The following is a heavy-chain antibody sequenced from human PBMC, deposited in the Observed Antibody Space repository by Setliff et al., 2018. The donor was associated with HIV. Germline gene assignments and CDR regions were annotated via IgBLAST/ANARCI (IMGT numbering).Heavy chain of an antibody. CDR2: INPDSGGI. D-gene: IGHD3-3*01. J-gene: IGHJ4*02. CDR1: GYTFTGYS. CDR3: ARGGPLRFLEWLLSFFDY. V-gene: IGHV1-2*02. Sequence: ASVKVSCKASGYTFTGYSMHWVRQAPGQGLEWVGWINPDSGGINFAQKFQGRVTMTRVTSISTAYMELSGLRSDDTAVYYCARGGPLRFLEWLLSFFDYWGQGTLVTVSS.